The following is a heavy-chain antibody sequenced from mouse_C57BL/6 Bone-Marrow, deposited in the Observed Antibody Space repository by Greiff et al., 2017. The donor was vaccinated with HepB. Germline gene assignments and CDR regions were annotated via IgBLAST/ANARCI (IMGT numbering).Heavy chain of an antibody. CDR2: ISSGGDYI. CDR1: GFTFSSYA. D-gene: IGHD1-1*01. Sequence: EVQLQESGEGLVKPGGSLKLSCAASGFTFSSYAMSWVRQTPEKRLEWVAYISSGGDYIYYADTVKGRFTISRDNARNTLYLQMSSLKSEDTAMYYCTRDEGYYGSREGFAYWGQGTLVTVSA. J-gene: IGHJ3*01. V-gene: IGHV5-9-1*02. CDR3: TRDEGYYGSREGFAY.